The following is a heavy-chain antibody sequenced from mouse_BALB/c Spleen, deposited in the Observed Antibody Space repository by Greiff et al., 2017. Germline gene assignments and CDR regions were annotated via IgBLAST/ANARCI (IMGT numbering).Heavy chain of an antibody. CDR1: GFTFTDYY. J-gene: IGHJ4*01. Sequence: EVKVVESGGGLVQPGGSLRLSCATSGFTFTDYYMSWVRQPPGKALEWLGFIRNKANGYTTEYSASVKGRFTISRDNSQSILYLQMNTLRAEDSATYYCARDYGNSPMDYWGQGTSVTVSS. CDR3: ARDYGNSPMDY. V-gene: IGHV7-3*02. D-gene: IGHD2-1*01. CDR2: IRNKANGYTT.